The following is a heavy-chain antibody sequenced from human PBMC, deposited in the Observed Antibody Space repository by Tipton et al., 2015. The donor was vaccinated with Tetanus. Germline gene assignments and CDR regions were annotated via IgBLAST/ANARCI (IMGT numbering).Heavy chain of an antibody. V-gene: IGHV4-39*01. Sequence: TLSLTCTVSGASISSNTYYWGWIRQPPGKGLEWIASVSYSGSTDYNPSLKSRVAISVDTSKNQFSLKLSSVTAADMAVYYCARTWGVWVTSIDAFDIWGQGTKVAVSS. CDR3: ARTWGVWVTSIDAFDI. J-gene: IGHJ3*02. CDR2: VSYSGST. CDR1: GASISSNTYY. D-gene: IGHD3-16*01.